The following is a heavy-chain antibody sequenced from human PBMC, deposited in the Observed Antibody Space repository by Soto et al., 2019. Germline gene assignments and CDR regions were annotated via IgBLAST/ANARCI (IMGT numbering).Heavy chain of an antibody. D-gene: IGHD6-13*01. Sequence: GGSLRLSCAASGFTFSGSAMHWVRQASGKGLEWVGRIRSKANSYATAYAASVKGRFTISRDDSKNTAYLQMNSLKTEDTAVYYCTRPGAAAGHGDWFDPGGQGTLVTVSS. CDR2: IRSKANSYAT. CDR3: TRPGAAAGHGDWFDP. CDR1: GFTFSGSA. V-gene: IGHV3-73*01. J-gene: IGHJ5*02.